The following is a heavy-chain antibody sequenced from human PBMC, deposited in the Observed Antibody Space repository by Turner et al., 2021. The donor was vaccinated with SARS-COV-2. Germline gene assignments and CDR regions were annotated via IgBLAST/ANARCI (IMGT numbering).Heavy chain of an antibody. V-gene: IGHV3-7*01. J-gene: IGHJ4*02. D-gene: IGHD1-20*01. CDR1: GFTFSSYW. Sequence: EVQLVESGGGLVQPGGSLRLSCAASGFTFSSYWMSWVRQAPGKGLEWVANIKQDGSEKYYVDTVKGRFTISRDNAKNSQYLQMNSLRAEDTAVYYCARETYNWNGGCFDYWGQGTLVTVSS. CDR2: IKQDGSEK. CDR3: ARETYNWNGGCFDY.